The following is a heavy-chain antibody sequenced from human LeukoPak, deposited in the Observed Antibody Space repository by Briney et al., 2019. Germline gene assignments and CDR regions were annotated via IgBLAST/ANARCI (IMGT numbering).Heavy chain of an antibody. V-gene: IGHV3-64*01. CDR2: ISSNGGST. CDR1: GFTFSSYA. CDR3: ARVKSGYSYGGQIFYFDY. D-gene: IGHD5-18*01. J-gene: IGHJ4*02. Sequence: GGSLRLSCAASGFTFSSYAMHWVRQAPGKGLEYVSAISSNGGSTYYANSVKGRFTISRDNSKNTLYLQMGSLRAEDMAVYYCARVKSGYSYGGQIFYFDYWGQGTLVTVSS.